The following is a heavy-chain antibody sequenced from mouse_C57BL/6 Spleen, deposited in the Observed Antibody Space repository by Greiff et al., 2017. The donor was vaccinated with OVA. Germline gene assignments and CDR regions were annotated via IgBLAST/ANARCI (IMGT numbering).Heavy chain of an antibody. V-gene: IGHV1-81*01. CDR2: IYPRSGNT. CDR1: GYTFTSYG. D-gene: IGHD1-1*01. CDR3: ARSGTTVVADDY. J-gene: IGHJ2*01. Sequence: QVQLQQSGAELARPGASVKLSCKASGYTFTSYGISWVKQRTGQGLEWIGEIYPRSGNTYYNEKFKGKATLTADKSSSTAYMELRSLTSEDSAVYFCARSGTTVVADDYRGQGTTLTVSS.